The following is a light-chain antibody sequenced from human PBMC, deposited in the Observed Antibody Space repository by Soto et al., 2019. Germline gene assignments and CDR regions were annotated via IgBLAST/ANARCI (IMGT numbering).Light chain of an antibody. V-gene: IGLV2-14*01. CDR2: DVS. J-gene: IGLJ2*01. Sequence: QSALTQPASVSGSPGQSITISCTGTSSDVGGYNYVSWYQQHPGKAPKLMIYDVSNRPSGVSNRFSGSKSGNTASLTISGLQAEDEADYYCSSYTSSSILPVFGGGTQLTVL. CDR1: SSDVGGYNY. CDR3: SSYTSSSILPV.